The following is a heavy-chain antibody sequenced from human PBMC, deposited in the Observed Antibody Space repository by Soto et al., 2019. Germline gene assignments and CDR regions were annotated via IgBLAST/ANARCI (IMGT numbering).Heavy chain of an antibody. J-gene: IGHJ3*02. Sequence: GESLKISCAASGFTFSNHAMHWVRQAPGKGLEWVAVIWYDGSNKYYADSVKGRSTISRDKSKNTLYLQMNSLGAEDTAVYYCARSRDGYKYDAFDIWGQGKMVTVSS. V-gene: IGHV3-33*01. CDR3: ARSRDGYKYDAFDI. CDR1: GFTFSNHA. CDR2: IWYDGSNK. D-gene: IGHD5-12*01.